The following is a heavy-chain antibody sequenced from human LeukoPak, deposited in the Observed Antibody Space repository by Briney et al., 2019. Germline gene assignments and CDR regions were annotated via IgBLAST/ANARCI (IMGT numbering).Heavy chain of an antibody. Sequence: ASVKVSCTASGYTFTGYYMHWVRQAPGQGLEWMGWINPNSGGTNYAQKFQGRVTMTRDTSISTAYMELSRLRSDDTAVYYCARVRRIAVAGRAFDIWGQGTMVTVSS. CDR1: GYTFTGYY. CDR3: ARVRRIAVAGRAFDI. CDR2: INPNSGGT. J-gene: IGHJ3*02. V-gene: IGHV1-2*02. D-gene: IGHD6-19*01.